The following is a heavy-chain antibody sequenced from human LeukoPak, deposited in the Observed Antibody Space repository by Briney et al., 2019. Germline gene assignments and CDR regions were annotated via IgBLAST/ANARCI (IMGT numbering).Heavy chain of an antibody. CDR2: ISSSGSTI. V-gene: IGHV3-11*01. D-gene: IGHD3-10*01. CDR3: ARSGASWFDP. J-gene: IGHJ5*02. Sequence: GGSLRLSCAASEFDFSTHAMTWVRQAPGKGLEWVSYISSSGSTIYYADSVKGRFTISRDNAKNSLYLQMNSLRAEDTAVYYCARSGASWFDPWGQGTLVTVSS. CDR1: EFDFSTHA.